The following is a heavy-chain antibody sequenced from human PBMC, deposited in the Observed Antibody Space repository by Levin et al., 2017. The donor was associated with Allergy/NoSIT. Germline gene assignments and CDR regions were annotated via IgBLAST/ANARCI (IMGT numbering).Heavy chain of an antibody. J-gene: IGHJ4*02. CDR3: VREGGAY. CDR2: ITNNGDST. Sequence: GGSLRLSCAASGFNFSAYTMYWVRQAPGKGLEYLSAITNNGDSTYYANSVKGRFTISRDNSKNTLYLQMGSLRAEDMAVYYCVREGGAYWGQGTLVTVSS. CDR1: GFNFSAYT. V-gene: IGHV3-64*01. D-gene: IGHD3-16*01.